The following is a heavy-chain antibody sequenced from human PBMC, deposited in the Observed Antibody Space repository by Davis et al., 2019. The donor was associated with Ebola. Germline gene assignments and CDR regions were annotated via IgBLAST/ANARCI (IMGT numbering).Heavy chain of an antibody. CDR3: AGVPYGDYGGFSYHAMDV. CDR2: ICYRRSI. J-gene: IGHJ6*02. D-gene: IGHD4-17*01. V-gene: IGHV4-61*08. Sequence: MPSETLSLTCTVSGDAVSSGDCWSCIRQPPGKELQGIGYICYRRSINYSPSLKSRVSISLDTSTNQFSLRVTSVTAAETAAYYCAGVPYGDYGGFSYHAMDVWGQGTTVTVSS. CDR1: GDAVSSGDC.